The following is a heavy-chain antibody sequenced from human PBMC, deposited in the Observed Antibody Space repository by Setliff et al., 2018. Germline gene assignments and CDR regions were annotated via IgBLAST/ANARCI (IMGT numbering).Heavy chain of an antibody. D-gene: IGHD2-2*01. CDR3: AIVRGGYCSSMSCSNESWP. V-gene: IGHV4-34*01. CDR2: INHSGNT. CDR1: GASISSDGYY. J-gene: IGHJ5*02. Sequence: SETLSLTCSVSGASISSDGYYWTWIRQPPGKGLEWIGEINHSGNTNYHPSLRSRVTISVDTSKNQFSLKLSSVTAADTAVYYCAIVRGGYCSSMSCSNESWPWGQGTLVTVSS.